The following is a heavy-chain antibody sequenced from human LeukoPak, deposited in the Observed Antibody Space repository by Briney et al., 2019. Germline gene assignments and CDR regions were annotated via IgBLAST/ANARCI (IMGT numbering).Heavy chain of an antibody. D-gene: IGHD6-19*01. J-gene: IGHJ4*02. CDR1: GFTFSTYT. CDR2: ISTSSSYI. Sequence: GGSLRLSCAASGFTFSTYTMNWVRQAPGKGLEWVSSISTSSSYIYYADSVKRRFTISTDNAKNSLYLQMNSLRAEDTAVYYCARVGIGVADYFDYWGQGSLVTVSS. V-gene: IGHV3-21*01. CDR3: ARVGIGVADYFDY.